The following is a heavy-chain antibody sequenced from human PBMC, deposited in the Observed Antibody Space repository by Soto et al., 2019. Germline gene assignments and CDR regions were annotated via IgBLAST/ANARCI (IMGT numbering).Heavy chain of an antibody. CDR3: AKDFYGRNSASSDY. D-gene: IGHD4-17*01. V-gene: IGHV3-30*18. J-gene: IGHJ4*02. CDR1: GFNFSSDG. Sequence: GGGLTLSCAASGFNFSSDGLHWVRQAPGKGREWVAVISYDGSNKYYADSVKGRFTISRDNSKNTLYLQMNSLRAEDTAVYYCAKDFYGRNSASSDYWGQRTVVTGSS. CDR2: ISYDGSNK.